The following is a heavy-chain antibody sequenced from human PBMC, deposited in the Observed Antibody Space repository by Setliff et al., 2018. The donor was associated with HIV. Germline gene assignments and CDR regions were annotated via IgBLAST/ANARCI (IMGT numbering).Heavy chain of an antibody. V-gene: IGHV3-48*03. Sequence: PGGSLRLSCTASGFTFSAYEMNWVRQAPGKGLEWVSYISNSGNTAFYAGSVKGRFAISRDNAKNSLYLQMNSLRGEDTAVYYCARYFRDGSYNDYWGQGTLVTVSS. CDR3: ARYFRDGSYNDY. J-gene: IGHJ4*02. D-gene: IGHD3-10*01. CDR1: GFTFSAYE. CDR2: ISNSGNTA.